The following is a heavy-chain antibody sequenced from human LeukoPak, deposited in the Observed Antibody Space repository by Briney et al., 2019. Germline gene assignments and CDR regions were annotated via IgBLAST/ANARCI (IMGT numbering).Heavy chain of an antibody. CDR1: GFTLSNAY. CDR3: TTTIVGVTTWFDP. D-gene: IGHD1-26*01. Sequence: GGSLRLSCAASGFTLSNAYMSWVRQAPAKGLEWVGRIKNKTNGGTTDYAAPVKGRFTISRDDSKNTLYLQMNSLKTEDTAVYYCTTTIVGVTTWFDPWGQGTLVTVSS. J-gene: IGHJ5*02. V-gene: IGHV3-15*01. CDR2: IKNKTNGGTT.